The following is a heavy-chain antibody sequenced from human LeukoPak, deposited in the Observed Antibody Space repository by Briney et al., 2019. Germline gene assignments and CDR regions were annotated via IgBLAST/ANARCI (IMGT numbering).Heavy chain of an antibody. CDR1: GYSFTSYW. CDR2: IYPADSDT. V-gene: IGHV5-51*01. J-gene: IGHJ4*02. CDR3: VRPINYLSARIDH. D-gene: IGHD1-7*01. Sequence: GESLKISCKGSGYSFTSYWIGWVRQMPRKGLEWMGIIYPADSDTRYSPSFQGQVIISADKSISTAYLQWSSLKASDTAMYYCVRPINYLSARIDHWGQGTLVTVSS.